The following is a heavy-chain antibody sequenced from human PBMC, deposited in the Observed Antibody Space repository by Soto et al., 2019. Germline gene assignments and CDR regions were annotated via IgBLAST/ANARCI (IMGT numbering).Heavy chain of an antibody. CDR2: ITGSGSDT. J-gene: IGHJ4*02. CDR3: AKLGSSTWSPHYYFDY. D-gene: IGHD2-2*01. CDR1: GFTFNNYA. V-gene: IGHV3-23*01. Sequence: PGGSLRLSCAASGFTFNNYAMGWVRQAPGKGLEWVSAITGSGSDTYYLDSVKGRFTISRDNSKNTLYLQMNSLRAEDTAICYCAKLGSSTWSPHYYFDYWGQGTLVTVS.